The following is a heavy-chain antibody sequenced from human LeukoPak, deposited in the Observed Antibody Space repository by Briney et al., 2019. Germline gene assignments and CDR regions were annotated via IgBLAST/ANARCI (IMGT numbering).Heavy chain of an antibody. D-gene: IGHD3-22*01. CDR2: IYTSAST. V-gene: IGHV4-4*07. Sequence: SETPSLTCTVSGGSISSYYWRWIRQPAGKGLEWIGRIYTSASTNYNPSLKRRVTMSVDTSKNQFSLQLSSVTAADTAVYYCARDLAYYYDSSGYYSLFDYWGQGTLVTVSS. CDR3: ARDLAYYYDSSGYYSLFDY. CDR1: GGSISSYY. J-gene: IGHJ4*02.